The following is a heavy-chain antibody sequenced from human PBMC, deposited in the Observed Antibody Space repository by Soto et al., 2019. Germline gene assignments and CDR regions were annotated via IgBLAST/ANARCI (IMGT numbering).Heavy chain of an antibody. Sequence: QVQLVQSGAEVRKPGSSVKVSCKASGSTISSYVIAWVRQAPGQSLEWMGGIITVTGPANYAQKFQCRLTITADEATSTAYMELSSLRSEDTAVYYCAREYYGSGTYGYYGMDVWGQGNTVTVSS. CDR3: AREYYGSGTYGYYGMDV. D-gene: IGHD3-10*01. CDR2: IITVTGPA. CDR1: GSTISSYV. V-gene: IGHV1-69*01. J-gene: IGHJ6*02.